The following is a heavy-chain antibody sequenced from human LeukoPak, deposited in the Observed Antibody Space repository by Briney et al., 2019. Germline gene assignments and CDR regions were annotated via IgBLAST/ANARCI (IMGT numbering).Heavy chain of an antibody. Sequence: ASVKVSCKASGYTFTSYGISWVRQAPGKGLGWMGGFDPEDGETIYAQKFQGRVTMTEDTSTDTAYMELSSLRSEDTAVYYCATDLLKNSSGWAYFDYWGQGTLVTVSS. CDR1: GYTFTSYG. CDR2: FDPEDGET. CDR3: ATDLLKNSSGWAYFDY. J-gene: IGHJ4*02. D-gene: IGHD6-19*01. V-gene: IGHV1-24*01.